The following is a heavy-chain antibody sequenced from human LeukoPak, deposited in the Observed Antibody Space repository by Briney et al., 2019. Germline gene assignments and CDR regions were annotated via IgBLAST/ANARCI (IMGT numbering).Heavy chain of an antibody. CDR3: ARDPRAAAVYYKYYMDV. CDR2: ISYDGSNK. V-gene: IGHV3-30*04. D-gene: IGHD6-13*01. Sequence: PGGSLRLSCAVSGFTFSTYSLHWVRQAPGKGLEWVAVISYDGSNKYYADSVKGRFTISRDNSKNTLFLQMNSLRPEDTAVYYCARDPRAAAVYYKYYMDVWGKGTTVTVSS. CDR1: GFTFSTYS. J-gene: IGHJ6*03.